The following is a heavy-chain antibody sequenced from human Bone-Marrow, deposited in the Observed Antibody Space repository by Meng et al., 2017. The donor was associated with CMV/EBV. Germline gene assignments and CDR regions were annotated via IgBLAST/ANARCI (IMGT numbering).Heavy chain of an antibody. J-gene: IGHJ4*02. V-gene: IGHV4-31*01. D-gene: IGHD6-13*01. CDR3: ARGGSIAAAGYYFDY. CDR2: IYYTGST. CDR1: GDSIGSGGFY. Sequence: LRLSCTVSGDSIGSGGFYWSWIRQHPGKGLEYIGNIYYTGSTNYNPSLKSQVTISVDTSKNQFSLKLTSVTAADAAVYYCARGGSIAAAGYYFDYWGQGTLVTVSS.